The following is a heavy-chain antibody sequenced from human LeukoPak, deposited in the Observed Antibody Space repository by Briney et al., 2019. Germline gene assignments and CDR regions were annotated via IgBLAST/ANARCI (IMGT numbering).Heavy chain of an antibody. V-gene: IGHV3-30*02. Sequence: PGGSLRLSCAASGFTFSSYGMSWVRQAPGKGLEWVAFIRYDGSNKYYADSVKGRFTISRDNSKNTLYLQMNSLRAEDTAVYYCAKVAGIAVAGRSYYYYYYMDVWGKGTTVTISS. D-gene: IGHD6-19*01. CDR1: GFTFSSYG. CDR3: AKVAGIAVAGRSYYYYYYMDV. J-gene: IGHJ6*03. CDR2: IRYDGSNK.